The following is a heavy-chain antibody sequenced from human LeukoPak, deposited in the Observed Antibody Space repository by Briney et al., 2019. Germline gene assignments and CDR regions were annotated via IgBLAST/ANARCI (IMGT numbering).Heavy chain of an antibody. V-gene: IGHV1-18*01. CDR2: ISGYNGNT. Sequence: ASVKVSCKPSGYTFTSYGISWVRQAPGQGLEWMGWISGYNGNTKYAQKLQGRVTMTTDTSTSTAYMELRSLRSDDTAVYYCARESLQIYYDSSGYHLDAFDNWGQGTMVTVSS. CDR3: ARESLQIYYDSSGYHLDAFDN. CDR1: GYTFTSYG. J-gene: IGHJ3*02. D-gene: IGHD3-22*01.